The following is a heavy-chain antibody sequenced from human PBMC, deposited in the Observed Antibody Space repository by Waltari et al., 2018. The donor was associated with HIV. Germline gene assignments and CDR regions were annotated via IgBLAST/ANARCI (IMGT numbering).Heavy chain of an antibody. CDR3: ASLFAFDI. V-gene: IGHV3-21*01. CDR2: IRSTDSYI. CDR1: GFTFSSYS. J-gene: IGHJ3*02. Sequence: EVQLVESGGGLVKPGGSLRLSCAASGFTFSSYSMNWVRQDPGKGRECVSCIRSTDSYIYYADSVKGRFPIARDNAKNSLLLQMNSLRAEDTAVYYCASLFAFDIWGQGTMVTVSS.